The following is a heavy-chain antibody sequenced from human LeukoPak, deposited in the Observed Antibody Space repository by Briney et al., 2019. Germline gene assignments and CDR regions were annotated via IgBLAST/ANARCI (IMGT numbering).Heavy chain of an antibody. CDR1: GGTFSSYA. Sequence: SVKVSCKASGGTFSSYAISWVRQAPGQGLEWMGRIIPILGIANYAQKFQGRVTITADKSTSTAYMELSSLRSEDTAVYYCASGPQSSIVVVPPGYFQHWGQGTLVTVSS. CDR3: ASGPQSSIVVVPPGYFQH. J-gene: IGHJ1*01. D-gene: IGHD3-22*01. CDR2: IIPILGIA. V-gene: IGHV1-69*04.